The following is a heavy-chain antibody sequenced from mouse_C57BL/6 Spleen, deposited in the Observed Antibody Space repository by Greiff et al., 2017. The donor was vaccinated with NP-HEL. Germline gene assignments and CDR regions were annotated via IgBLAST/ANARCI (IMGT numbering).Heavy chain of an antibody. J-gene: IGHJ3*01. D-gene: IGHD1-1*01. CDR2: IDPSDSYT. CDR3: ARPPNGSSSWFAY. Sequence: QVQLQQPGAELVKPGASVKLSCKASGYTFTSYWMQWVKQRPGQGLEWIGEIDPSDSYTNYNQKFKGKATLTVDTSSSTAYMQLSSLTSEDSAVYYCARPPNGSSSWFAYWGQGTLVTVSA. CDR1: GYTFTSYW. V-gene: IGHV1-50*01.